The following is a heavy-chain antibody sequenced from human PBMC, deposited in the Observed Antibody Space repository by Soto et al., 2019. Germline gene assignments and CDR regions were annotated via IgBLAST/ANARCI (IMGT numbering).Heavy chain of an antibody. CDR2: MNPNSGNT. V-gene: IGHV1-8*01. D-gene: IGHD3-3*01. CDR3: ARMGIAFLYYDFWSGYYFDY. Sequence: ASVKVSCKASGYTFTSYDINWVRQATGQGLEWMGWMNPNSGNTGYAQKFQGRVTMTRNTSISTAYMELSSLRSEDTAVYYCARMGIAFLYYDFWSGYYFDYWGQGTLVTVS. J-gene: IGHJ4*02. CDR1: GYTFTSYD.